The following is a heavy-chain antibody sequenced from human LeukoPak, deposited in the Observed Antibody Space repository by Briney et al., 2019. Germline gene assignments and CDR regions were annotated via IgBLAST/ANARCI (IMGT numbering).Heavy chain of an antibody. D-gene: IGHD3-22*01. CDR3: ATGGYDSSGLYFDY. V-gene: IGHV1-24*01. Sequence: ASVKVSCKVFGYTLTELSMHWVRQAPGKGLEWMGGFDPEDGETIYAQKFQGRVTMTEDTSTDTAYMELSSLRSEDTAVYYCATGGYDSSGLYFDYWGQGTLVTVSS. CDR2: FDPEDGET. J-gene: IGHJ4*02. CDR1: GYTLTELS.